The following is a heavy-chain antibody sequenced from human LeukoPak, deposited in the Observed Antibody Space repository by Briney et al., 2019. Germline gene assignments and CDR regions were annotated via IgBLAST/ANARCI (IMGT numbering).Heavy chain of an antibody. CDR1: GFTFSDYA. D-gene: IGHD1-14*01. CDR3: TNGLAMNPFDY. Sequence: PGRSLRLSCTTSGFTFSDYAMSWVRQTPGKGLEWVGFIRSKAYGGTTEYAASVKGRFTISRDDSKSIAYLQMNSLKTEDTAFYCCTNGLAMNPFDYWGQGTLVTVSS. V-gene: IGHV3-49*04. CDR2: IRSKAYGGTT. J-gene: IGHJ4*02.